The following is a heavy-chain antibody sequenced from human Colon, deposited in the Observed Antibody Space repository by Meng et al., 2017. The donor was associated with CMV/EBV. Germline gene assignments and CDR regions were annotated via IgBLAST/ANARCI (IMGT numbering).Heavy chain of an antibody. D-gene: IGHD2-2*03. CDR1: GFIFSKYW. J-gene: IGHJ3*02. V-gene: IGHV3-74*01. CDR2: TNSDGSKT. Sequence: GESLKISCAASGFIFSKYWMHWVRQAPGKGLVWVSRTNSDGSKTTYADSVKGRFTISRDNAKNTLDLEMQSLRAEDTAIYYCVRDGWGADVFDIWGQGTMVTV. CDR3: VRDGWGADVFDI.